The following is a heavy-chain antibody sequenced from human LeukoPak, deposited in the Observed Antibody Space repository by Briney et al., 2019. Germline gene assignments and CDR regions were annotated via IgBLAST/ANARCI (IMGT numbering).Heavy chain of an antibody. CDR2: IIAIFGTA. V-gene: IGHV1-69*13. CDR3: ARDSYPSYYMDV. Sequence: SVKVSCKASGGTFSSYAISWVRQAPGQGLEWMGGIIAIFGTANYAQKFQGRVTITADESTSTAYMELSSLRSEDTAVYYCARDSYPSYYMDVWGKGTTVTVSS. J-gene: IGHJ6*03. CDR1: GGTFSSYA.